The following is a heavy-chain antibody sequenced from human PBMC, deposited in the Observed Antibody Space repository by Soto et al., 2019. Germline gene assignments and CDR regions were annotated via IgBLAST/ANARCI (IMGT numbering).Heavy chain of an antibody. CDR2: IYYSGST. CDR3: ARWKHDSNY. Sequence: LSLTCTVSGGSISSYYWSWIRQPPGKGLEWIGYIYYSGSTYYNPSLKSRVTISVDTSKNQFSLKLSSVTAADTAVYYCARWKHDSNYWGQGTLVTVSS. J-gene: IGHJ4*02. D-gene: IGHD3-22*01. V-gene: IGHV4-59*06. CDR1: GGSISSYY.